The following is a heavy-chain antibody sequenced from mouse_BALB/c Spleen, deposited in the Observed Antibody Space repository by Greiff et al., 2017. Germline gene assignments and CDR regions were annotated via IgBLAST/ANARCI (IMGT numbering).Heavy chain of an antibody. J-gene: IGHJ3*01. CDR3: ATALPTFAY. CDR1: GYTFTSYV. V-gene: IGHV1-14*01. Sequence: EVKVVESGPELVKPGASVKMSCKASGYTFTSYVMHWVKQKPGQGLEWIGYINPYNDGTKYNEKFKGKATLTSDKSSSTAYMELSSLTSEDSAVYYCATALPTFAYWGQGTLVTVSA. D-gene: IGHD5-5*01. CDR2: INPYNDGT.